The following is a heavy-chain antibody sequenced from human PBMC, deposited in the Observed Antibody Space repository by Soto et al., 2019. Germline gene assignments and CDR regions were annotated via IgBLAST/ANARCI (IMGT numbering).Heavy chain of an antibody. Sequence: LRLSCAASGFTFDDYTMHWVRQAPGKGLEWVSLISWDGGSTYYADSVKGRFTISRDNSKNSLYLQMNSLRTEDTALYYCAKDEGGSYPYYFDYWGQGTLVTVSS. J-gene: IGHJ4*02. CDR2: ISWDGGST. CDR1: GFTFDDYT. CDR3: AKDEGGSYPYYFDY. D-gene: IGHD1-26*01. V-gene: IGHV3-43*01.